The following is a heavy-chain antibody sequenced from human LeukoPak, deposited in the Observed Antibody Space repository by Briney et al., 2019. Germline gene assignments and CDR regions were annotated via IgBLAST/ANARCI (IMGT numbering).Heavy chain of an antibody. CDR3: ARFLNYDILTGLDY. CDR2: IYHGGGT. CDR1: GGSISSGGYY. J-gene: IGHJ4*02. D-gene: IGHD3-9*01. Sequence: SETLSLTCTVSGGSISSGGYYWSWIRQPPGKGLEWIGYIYHGGGTYYNPSLKSRVTISVDKSKNQFSLKLSSVTAEDTAVYYCARFLNYDILTGLDYWGQGTLVTVSS. V-gene: IGHV4-30-2*01.